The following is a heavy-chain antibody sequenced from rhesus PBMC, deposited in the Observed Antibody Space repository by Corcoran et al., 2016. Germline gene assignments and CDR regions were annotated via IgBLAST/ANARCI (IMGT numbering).Heavy chain of an antibody. Sequence: QVQLQESGPGVVKPSETLSLTCAVSGGSISDSYRWSWIRQPQGKVLEWIGNIYGISKSTNYNPSLKRRVTISKDPSKNQFSLKLSSVTAADTAVYYCARELYYYSGSYYYFDYWGQGVLVTVSS. CDR2: IYGISKST. V-gene: IGHV4S10*01. CDR1: GGSISDSYR. J-gene: IGHJ4*01. CDR3: ARELYYYSGSYYYFDY. D-gene: IGHD3-16*01.